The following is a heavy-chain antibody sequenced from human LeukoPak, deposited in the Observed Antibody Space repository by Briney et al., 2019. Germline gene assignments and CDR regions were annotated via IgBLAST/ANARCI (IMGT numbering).Heavy chain of an antibody. V-gene: IGHV1-69*05. D-gene: IGHD2-2*01. J-gene: IGHJ6*03. CDR3: ARASERYQLLPPYYYYFMNV. CDR1: GGTFSSYA. CDR2: IIPIFGTA. Sequence: GASVKVSCKASGGTFSSYAISWVRQAPGQGLEWMGGIIPIFGTANYAQKFQGRVTITTDESTSTAYMELSSLRSEDTAVYYCARASERYQLLPPYYYYFMNVWGKGTTVTLSS.